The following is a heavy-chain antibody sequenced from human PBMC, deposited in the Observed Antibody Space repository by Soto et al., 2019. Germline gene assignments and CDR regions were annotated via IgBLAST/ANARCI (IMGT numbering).Heavy chain of an antibody. D-gene: IGHD2-2*01. CDR3: ARRAFSRPAEYYFDY. V-gene: IGHV4-59*08. CDR1: GGSISSYY. CDR2: IYYSGST. Sequence: QVQLQESGPGLVKPSETLSLTCTVSGGSISSYYWIWIRQPPGKGLEWIGYIYYSGSTNSNPSLKSRFTISVDTSKNQFPLTRSSVTAADTAVYSCARRAFSRPAEYYFDYWGQGTLVTVSS. J-gene: IGHJ4*02.